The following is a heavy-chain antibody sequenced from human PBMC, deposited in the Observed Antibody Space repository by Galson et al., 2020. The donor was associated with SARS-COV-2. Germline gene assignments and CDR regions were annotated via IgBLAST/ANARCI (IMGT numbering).Heavy chain of an antibody. J-gene: IGHJ3*01. Sequence: ASETLSLTCTGSSGSNTNANYYWGWIRQPPGKGLEWIGSIYFDGTTFYNPSLKSRVTISVDTSMRLTSVTAADTALYFCARGSLDSFGSFGESYDPFDLWGQGTLVTVSS. D-gene: IGHD3-10*01. CDR1: SGSNTNANYY. CDR2: IYFDGTT. CDR3: ARGSLDSFGSFGESYDPFDL. V-gene: IGHV4-39*06.